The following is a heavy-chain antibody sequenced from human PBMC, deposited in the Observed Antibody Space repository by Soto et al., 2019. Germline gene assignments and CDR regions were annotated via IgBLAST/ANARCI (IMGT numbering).Heavy chain of an antibody. J-gene: IGHJ5*02. Sequence: PGGSLRLSCVASEFTFSSYSMSWVRQAPGKGLEWVSVISSSGGITYYADSVKGRFTISRDNSKNTLYLQMSSLRAEDTAVYHCARDLSIAARPGWFDPWGQGTLVTVSS. CDR1: EFTFSSYS. D-gene: IGHD6-6*01. CDR2: ISSSGGIT. V-gene: IGHV3-23*01. CDR3: ARDLSIAARPGWFDP.